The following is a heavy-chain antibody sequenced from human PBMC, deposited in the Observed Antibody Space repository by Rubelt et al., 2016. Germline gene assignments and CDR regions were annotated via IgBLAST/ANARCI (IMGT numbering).Heavy chain of an antibody. D-gene: IGHD2-15*01. Sequence: VRQAPGKGLEWVSSISDTSKYIFHADSVGGRFTISRDDAKHSLFLQMNGLRVEDTAIYYCARVGYCIGGCYPFDLWGQGTLVIVSS. V-gene: IGHV3-21*06. J-gene: IGHJ4*02. CDR3: ARVGYCIGGCYPFDL. CDR2: ISDTSKYI.